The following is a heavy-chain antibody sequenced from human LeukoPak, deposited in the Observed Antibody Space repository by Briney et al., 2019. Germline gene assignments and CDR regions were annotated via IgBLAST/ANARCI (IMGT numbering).Heavy chain of an antibody. D-gene: IGHD3-9*01. Sequence: PGGTLRLSCAASGFTFSSYAMSWVRQAPGKGLEWVSAISGSGGSTYYADSVKGRFTISRDNSKNTLYLQMNSLRAEDTAVYYCAKDPRYFDWLLLNWFDPWGQGTLVTVSS. J-gene: IGHJ5*02. CDR3: AKDPRYFDWLLLNWFDP. CDR2: ISGSGGST. CDR1: GFTFSSYA. V-gene: IGHV3-23*01.